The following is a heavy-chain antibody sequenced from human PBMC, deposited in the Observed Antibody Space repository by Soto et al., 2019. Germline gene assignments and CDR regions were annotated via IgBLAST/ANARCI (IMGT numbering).Heavy chain of an antibody. CDR1: GGSISSYY. J-gene: IGHJ6*03. Sequence: SETLSLTCTVSGGSISSYYWSWIRQPPGKGLEWIGYIYYSGSTNYNPSLKSRVTISVDTSKNQFSLKLSSVTAEDTTVHYCARGITIFGVVPYHVDSDYMDVWGKGTTVTVSS. D-gene: IGHD3-3*01. CDR2: IYYSGST. CDR3: ARGITIFGVVPYHVDSDYMDV. V-gene: IGHV4-59*01.